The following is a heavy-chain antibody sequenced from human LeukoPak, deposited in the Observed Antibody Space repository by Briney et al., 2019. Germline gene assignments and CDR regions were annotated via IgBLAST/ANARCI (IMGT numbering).Heavy chain of an antibody. J-gene: IGHJ3*02. D-gene: IGHD2-15*01. CDR3: ARGRYCSADICSGGDAFDI. V-gene: IGHV4-4*07. CDR2: IYIRWST. CDR1: GGSINNYY. Sequence: PSETLSLTCTVSGGSINNYYWSWIRQPAGKGREWIGRIYIRWSTNYNTSLKSRVTMSVDTSKNHFSLKLSAVTAADTAVYYGARGRYCSADICSGGDAFDIWGQGTMVSVSS.